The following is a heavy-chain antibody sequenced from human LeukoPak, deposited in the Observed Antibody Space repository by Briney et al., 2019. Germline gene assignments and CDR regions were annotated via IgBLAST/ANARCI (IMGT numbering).Heavy chain of an antibody. CDR2: ISAYNGNT. CDR1: GYTFTSYG. D-gene: IGHD3-22*01. Sequence: ASVKVSCKASGYTFTSYGISWVRQAPGQGLEWMGWISAYNGNTNYAQKLQDRVTMTTDTSTSTAYMELRSLRSDDTAVYYCTRHPQEWGYDSSGYYVDWGQGTLVTVSS. V-gene: IGHV1-18*01. J-gene: IGHJ4*02. CDR3: TRHPQEWGYDSSGYYVD.